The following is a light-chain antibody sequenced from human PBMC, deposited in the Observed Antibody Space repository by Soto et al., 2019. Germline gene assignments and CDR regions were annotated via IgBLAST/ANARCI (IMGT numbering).Light chain of an antibody. V-gene: IGKV3-20*01. CDR1: QSVSGSH. Sequence: EIVLTQSPGTLSLSPGERATLSCRASQSVSGSHLAWYQQKPGQAPRLLIYGASSRATGIPDRFSGSGSGTDFTLTISRLEPEDFAVFYCQQYGSSPTFGQGTKLEIK. CDR2: GAS. J-gene: IGKJ2*01. CDR3: QQYGSSPT.